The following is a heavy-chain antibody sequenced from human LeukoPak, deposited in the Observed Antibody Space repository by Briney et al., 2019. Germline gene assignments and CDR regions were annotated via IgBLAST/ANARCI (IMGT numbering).Heavy chain of an antibody. CDR3: ARTNYHDGSGFYDY. D-gene: IGHD3-22*01. CDR1: GYTFTSYY. Sequence: ASVKVSCKAFGYTFTSYYMHWVRQAPGQGLEWMGIINPCGGSTSYAEEFQGRLTMTRDTSTSTVHMELSSLRSEDTAVYYCARTNYHDGSGFYDYWGQGTLVTVSS. V-gene: IGHV1-46*01. CDR2: INPCGGST. J-gene: IGHJ4*02.